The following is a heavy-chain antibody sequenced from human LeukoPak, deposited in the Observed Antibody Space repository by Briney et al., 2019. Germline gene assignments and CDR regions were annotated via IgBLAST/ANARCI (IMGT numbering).Heavy chain of an antibody. CDR3: ARDQGTDPYYYYYYGMDV. Sequence: GGSLRLSCAASGFTFSSYGMHWVRQAPGKGLEGVAVIWYDGSNKYYADSVKGRFTISRDNSKNTLYLQMNSLRAEDTAVYYCARDQGTDPYYYYYYGMDVWGQGTTVTVSS. D-gene: IGHD1/OR15-1a*01. CDR1: GFTFSSYG. CDR2: IWYDGSNK. J-gene: IGHJ6*02. V-gene: IGHV3-33*01.